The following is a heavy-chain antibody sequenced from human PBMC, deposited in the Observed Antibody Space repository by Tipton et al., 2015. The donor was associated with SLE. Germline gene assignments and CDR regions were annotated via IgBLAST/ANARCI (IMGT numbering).Heavy chain of an antibody. V-gene: IGHV4-31*03. CDR1: VGSINSANYY. CDR2: IYYRGSA. CDR3: ARDPYYYDSSGSPHSY. Sequence: TLSLTCTVSVGSINSANYYWGWIRQHPGEGLEWIGYIYYRGSAYYNPSLQSRVTISLDRSKNQFSLHLTSVTAADTAVYYCARDPYYYDSSGSPHSYWGQGTLVTVSS. D-gene: IGHD3-22*01. J-gene: IGHJ4*02.